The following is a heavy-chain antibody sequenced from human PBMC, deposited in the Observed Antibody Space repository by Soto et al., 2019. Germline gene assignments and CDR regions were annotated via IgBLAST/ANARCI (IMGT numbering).Heavy chain of an antibody. J-gene: IGHJ4*02. Sequence: QVQLVQSGAEVKKPGSSVKVSCKASGGTFSSYSINWVQQAPGQGLEWMGEIIPIFGTANYAQKFQGRVTITADESTSTAYTELSSLRSEDTAVYYCARDGGRHSGGIDYWGQGTLVTVSS. V-gene: IGHV1-69*01. CDR1: GGTFSSYS. CDR2: IIPIFGTA. CDR3: ARDGGRHSGGIDY. D-gene: IGHD1-26*01.